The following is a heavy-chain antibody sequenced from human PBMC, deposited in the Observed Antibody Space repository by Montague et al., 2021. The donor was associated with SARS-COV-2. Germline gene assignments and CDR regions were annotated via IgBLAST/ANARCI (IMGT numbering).Heavy chain of an antibody. D-gene: IGHD3-9*01. CDR1: GDSITTYY. CDR3: ARMTLLRYFDWLSHGGYFDY. V-gene: IGHV4-39*01. CDR2: IYYSGST. Sequence: SETLSLTCSVSGDSITTYYWSWIRQPPGKGLEWIGSIYYSGSTYYNPSLKSRVTISVDTSKNQFSLKLSSVTAADTAVYYCARMTLLRYFDWLSHGGYFDYWGQGTLVTVSS. J-gene: IGHJ4*02.